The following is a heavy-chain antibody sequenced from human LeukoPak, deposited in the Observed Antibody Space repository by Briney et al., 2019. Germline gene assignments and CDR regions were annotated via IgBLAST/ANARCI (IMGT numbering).Heavy chain of an antibody. V-gene: IGHV1-69-2*01. CDR1: GYTFTDYY. J-gene: IGHJ6*03. CDR2: VDPEDGET. CDR3: ATERGYDILTGYYSVEASTRSKPTRYYYYYMDV. Sequence: ASVKVSCKVSGYTFTDYYMHWVQQAPGKGLEWMGLVDPEDGETIYAEKFQGRVTITADTSTDTAYMELSSLRSEDTAVYYCATERGYDILTGYYSVEASTRSKPTRYYYYYMDVWGKGTTVTVSS. D-gene: IGHD3-9*01.